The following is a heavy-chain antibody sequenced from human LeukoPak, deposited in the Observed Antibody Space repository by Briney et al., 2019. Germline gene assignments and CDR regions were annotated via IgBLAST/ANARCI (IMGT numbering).Heavy chain of an antibody. Sequence: GGSLRLSCPASGFTFSTYWMHWVRQAPGKGLVWVARIKSDGSSTSYADSVKGRFTISRDNSKNTLYLQMNSLRAEDTAVYYCAKDPHEAAAYEVYFDYWGQGTLVTVSS. J-gene: IGHJ4*02. CDR1: GFTFSTYW. V-gene: IGHV3-74*01. CDR3: AKDPHEAAAYEVYFDY. D-gene: IGHD6-13*01. CDR2: IKSDGSST.